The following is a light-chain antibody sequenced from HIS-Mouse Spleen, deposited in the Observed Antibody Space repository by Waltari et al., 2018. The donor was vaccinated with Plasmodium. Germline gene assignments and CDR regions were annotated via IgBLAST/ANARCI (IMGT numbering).Light chain of an antibody. Sequence: QSALTQPASVSGSPGQSITISCTGTSSDVGGYNYVSWYQQHPGKAPKLMIYDVSNRPSGVSIRFPGSKSGNTASLTISGLQAEDEADYYCSSYTSSSTLYVVFGGGTKLTVL. CDR3: SSYTSSSTLYVV. CDR1: SSDVGGYNY. J-gene: IGLJ2*01. CDR2: DVS. V-gene: IGLV2-14*03.